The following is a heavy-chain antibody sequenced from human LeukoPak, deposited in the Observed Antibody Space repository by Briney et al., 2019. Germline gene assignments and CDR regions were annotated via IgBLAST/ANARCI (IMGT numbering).Heavy chain of an antibody. Sequence: SQTLSLTCAISGDSVSSNSAAWNWIRQSPSRGLEWLGRTYYRSKWYNDYEVSVKSRITVNPDTSRNQFSLHLNSVTPEDTAVYFCASAHDYGDYDPSPPFDYWGQGTLVTVSS. CDR1: GDSVSSNSAA. V-gene: IGHV6-1*01. D-gene: IGHD4-17*01. CDR2: TYYRSKWYN. J-gene: IGHJ4*02. CDR3: ASAHDYGDYDPSPPFDY.